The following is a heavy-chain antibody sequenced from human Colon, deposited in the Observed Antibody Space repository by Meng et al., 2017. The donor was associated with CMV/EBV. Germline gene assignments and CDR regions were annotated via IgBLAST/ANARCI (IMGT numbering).Heavy chain of an antibody. J-gene: IGHJ4*02. CDR2: IRSDGSAT. CDR3: VRSSGWSLFDY. V-gene: IGHV1-2*02. D-gene: IGHD6-19*01. Sequence: QAPRLQSGAGVKEHGASVKVSCKPSDYPFSDYYMHWVRQAPGQGLEWMGWIRSDGSATNYAQKFRGRVTMTRDASVSTAYMELSGLTSDDTAVYFCVRSSGWSLFDYWGPGALVTVSS. CDR1: DYPFSDYY.